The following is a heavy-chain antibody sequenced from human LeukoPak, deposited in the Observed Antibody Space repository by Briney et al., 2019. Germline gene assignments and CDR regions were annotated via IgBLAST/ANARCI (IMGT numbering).Heavy chain of an antibody. J-gene: IGHJ4*02. D-gene: IGHD6-6*01. CDR1: GFTFSSYV. Sequence: SGGSLRLSCAASGFTFSSYVMSWVRQAQGRGLEWVSAITGSGDSTYYADSVKGRFTISRDNFNTLYLQVNSLRAEDTAVYYCAKGSAAARPYYFDYWGQGTLVTVSS. V-gene: IGHV3-23*01. CDR3: AKGSAAARPYYFDY. CDR2: ITGSGDST.